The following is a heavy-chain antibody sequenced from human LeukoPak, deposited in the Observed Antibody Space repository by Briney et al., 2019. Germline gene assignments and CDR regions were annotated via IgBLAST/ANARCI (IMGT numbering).Heavy chain of an antibody. V-gene: IGHV1-2*02. CDR3: ARDVQQWLVLFQFDY. J-gene: IGHJ4*02. D-gene: IGHD6-19*01. Sequence: GASVKVSCKASGYTFTGYYMHWVRQAPGQGLEWMGWINPNSGGTNYAQKFQGRVTMTRDTSISTAYMELSRLRSDDTAVYYCARDVQQWLVLFQFDYWGQGTLVTVSS. CDR1: GYTFTGYY. CDR2: INPNSGGT.